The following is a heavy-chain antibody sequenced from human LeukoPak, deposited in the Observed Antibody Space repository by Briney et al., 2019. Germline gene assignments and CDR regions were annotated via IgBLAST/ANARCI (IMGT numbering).Heavy chain of an antibody. CDR2: IIPIFGTA. Sequence: ASVKVSCKASGGTLSSYAISWVRQAPGQGLEWMGGIIPIFGTANYAQKFQGRVTITADESTSTAYMELSSLRSEDTAVYYCARDRERITIFGVVTDRYYYMDVWGKGTTVTVSS. CDR3: ARDRERITIFGVVTDRYYYMDV. CDR1: GGTLSSYA. V-gene: IGHV1-69*01. J-gene: IGHJ6*03. D-gene: IGHD3-3*01.